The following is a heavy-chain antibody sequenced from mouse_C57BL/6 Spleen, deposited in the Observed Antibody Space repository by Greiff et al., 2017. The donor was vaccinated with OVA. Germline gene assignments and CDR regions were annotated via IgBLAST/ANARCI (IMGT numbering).Heavy chain of an antibody. V-gene: IGHV1-47*01. J-gene: IGHJ1*03. CDR1: GYTFTTYP. CDR2: FHPYNDDT. Sequence: VQGVESGAELVKPGASVKMSCKASGYTFTTYPIEWMKQNHGKSLEWIGNFHPYNDDTKYNEKFKGKATLTVEKSSSTVYLELSRLTSDDSAVYYCARGIITTVVARNWYFDVWGTGTTVTVSS. CDR3: ARGIITTVVARNWYFDV. D-gene: IGHD1-1*01.